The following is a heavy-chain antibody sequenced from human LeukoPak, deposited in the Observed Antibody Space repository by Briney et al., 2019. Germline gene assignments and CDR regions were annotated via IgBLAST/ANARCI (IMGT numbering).Heavy chain of an antibody. Sequence: ASVKVSCNASGYTFTSYYMHWVRQAPGQGLEWMGIINPSGGSTSYAQKFQGRVTMTRDTSTSTVYMELSSLRSEDTAVYYCARNERLLRFLEGLHPPSYYSGMEVGAKGPRSPSP. J-gene: IGHJ6*02. CDR1: GYTFTSYY. D-gene: IGHD3-3*01. CDR3: ARNERLLRFLEGLHPPSYYSGMEV. CDR2: INPSGGST. V-gene: IGHV1-46*01.